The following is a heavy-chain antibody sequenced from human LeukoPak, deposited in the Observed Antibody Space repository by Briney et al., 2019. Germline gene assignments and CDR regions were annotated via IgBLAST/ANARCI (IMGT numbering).Heavy chain of an antibody. CDR2: ISGSGGST. V-gene: IGHV3-23*01. CDR1: GLTFSSYA. D-gene: IGHD1-20*01. CDR3: AKANNWKTRTYYFDY. Sequence: PGGSLRLSCAASGLTFSSYAMNWVRQAPGKGLEWVSAISGSGGSTYYADSVKGRFTISRDNSKNTLYLQMNSLRAEDTAVYYCAKANNWKTRTYYFDYWGQGTLVTVSS. J-gene: IGHJ4*02.